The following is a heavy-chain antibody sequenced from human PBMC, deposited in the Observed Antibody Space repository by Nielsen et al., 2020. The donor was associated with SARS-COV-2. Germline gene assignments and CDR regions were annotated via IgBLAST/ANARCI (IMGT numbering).Heavy chain of an antibody. J-gene: IGHJ6*02. CDR1: GFTFSSYW. Sequence: GGSLRLSCAASGFTFSSYWMHWVRQAPGKGLVWVSRINSDGSSTSYADSVKGRFTISRDNAKNTLYLQMNSLRAEDTAVYYCAADYGDYVYYYYYGMDVWGQGTTVTVSS. CDR2: INSDGSST. CDR3: AADYGDYVYYYYYGMDV. D-gene: IGHD4-17*01. V-gene: IGHV3-74*01.